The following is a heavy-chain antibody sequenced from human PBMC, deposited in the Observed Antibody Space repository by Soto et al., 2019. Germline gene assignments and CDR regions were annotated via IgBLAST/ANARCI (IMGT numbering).Heavy chain of an antibody. CDR2: INPNSGNT. D-gene: IGHD1-26*01. CDR1: GYTFTSYD. J-gene: IGHJ4*02. Sequence: GASVKVSCKASGYTFTSYDINWVRQAPGQGLEWMRWINPNSGNTRYSQKFQGRATITRNTSASTAYMELSSLRSEDTAVYYCARDDSVGADYFDYWGQGTLVTVSS. CDR3: ARDDSVGADYFDY. V-gene: IGHV1-8*01.